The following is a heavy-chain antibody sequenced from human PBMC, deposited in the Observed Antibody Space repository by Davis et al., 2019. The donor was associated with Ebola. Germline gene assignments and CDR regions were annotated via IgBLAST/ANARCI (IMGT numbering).Heavy chain of an antibody. V-gene: IGHV3-21*04. CDR1: GFTFSSYW. Sequence: GESLKISCAASGFTFSSYWMSWVRQAPGKGLEWVSSISVSSGYIYYEDSVKGRFTISRDNSKNTLYLQMNSLRVEDTAIYYCVRNIATIGDWGQGTLVTVSS. CDR3: VRNIATIGD. CDR2: ISVSSGYI. D-gene: IGHD6-13*01. J-gene: IGHJ1*01.